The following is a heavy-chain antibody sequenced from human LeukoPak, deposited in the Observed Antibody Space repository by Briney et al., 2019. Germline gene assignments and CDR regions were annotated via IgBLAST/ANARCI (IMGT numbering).Heavy chain of an antibody. CDR2: IIPIFSTA. D-gene: IGHD3-10*01. J-gene: IGHJ6*03. CDR3: AGSSSGSYPEFDYYYYMDV. Sequence: ASVKVSCKASGGTFSSYAISWVRQAPGQGLEWMGGIIPIFSTANYAQKFQGRVTITTDESTSTAYMELSSLRSEDAAVYYCAGSSSGSYPEFDYYYYMDVWGKGTTVTVSS. CDR1: GGTFSSYA. V-gene: IGHV1-69*05.